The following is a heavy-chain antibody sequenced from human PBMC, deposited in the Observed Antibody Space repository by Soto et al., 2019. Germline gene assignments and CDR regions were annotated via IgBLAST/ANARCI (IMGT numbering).Heavy chain of an antibody. Sequence: PGGSLRLSCAASGFTFSSYSMNWVRQAPGKGLEWVSSISSSSSYIYYADSVKGRFTISRDNAKNSLYLQMNSLRAEDTAVYYCASTVWSGYYSRAEIHHFDYWGQGTLVTVSS. CDR1: GFTFSSYS. CDR3: ASTVWSGYYSRAEIHHFDY. CDR2: ISSSSSYI. J-gene: IGHJ4*02. D-gene: IGHD3-3*01. V-gene: IGHV3-21*01.